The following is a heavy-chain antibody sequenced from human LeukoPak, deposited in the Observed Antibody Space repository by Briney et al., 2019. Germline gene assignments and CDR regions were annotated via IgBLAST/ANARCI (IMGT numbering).Heavy chain of an antibody. Sequence: PSETLSLTCPVYGGSFSGYYWSWLRQPPGKGVEWIGEINHSGSTNYNPSLKSLVTISVDTSKNQFSLKLSSVTAADTAVYYCARWVYGSGVFDYWGQGTLVTVSS. CDR3: ARWVYGSGVFDY. V-gene: IGHV4-34*01. CDR1: GGSFSGYY. J-gene: IGHJ4*02. D-gene: IGHD3-10*01. CDR2: INHSGST.